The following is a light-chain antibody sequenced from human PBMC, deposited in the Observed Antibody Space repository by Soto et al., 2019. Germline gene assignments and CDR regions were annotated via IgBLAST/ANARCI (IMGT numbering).Light chain of an antibody. J-gene: IGKJ2*01. Sequence: DIQMTQSPSSLSASVGDRVTITCRASQNINIYLHWYQQKPGKAPQVLIYAASSLQSGVPPRFTGSGSGGDFTLTISSLQSEDFGTYYCQQSYSTPRTFGHGTKLEIK. CDR1: QNINIY. CDR3: QQSYSTPRT. V-gene: IGKV1-39*01. CDR2: AAS.